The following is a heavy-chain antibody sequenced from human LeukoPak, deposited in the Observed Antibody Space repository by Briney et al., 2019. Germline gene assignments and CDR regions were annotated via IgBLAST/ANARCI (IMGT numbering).Heavy chain of an antibody. Sequence: KPGGSLRLSCAASGFTFSSYWMSWVRQPPGKGLEWIGEINHSGSTNYNPSLKSRVTISVDTSKNQFSLKLSSVTAADTAVYYCARDFPYYYGSGSYLDVWGKGTTVTISS. V-gene: IGHV4-34*01. D-gene: IGHD3-10*01. CDR2: INHSGST. CDR3: ARDFPYYYGSGSYLDV. J-gene: IGHJ6*04. CDR1: GFTFSSYW.